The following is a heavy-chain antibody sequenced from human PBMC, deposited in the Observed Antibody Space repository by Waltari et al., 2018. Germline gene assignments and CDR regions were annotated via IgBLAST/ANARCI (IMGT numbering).Heavy chain of an antibody. Sequence: EVQLVESGGDLVQPGGSLRLSCAASGITFSSYWMHWVRQAPGTGLVWVARINTDGSIRIYADSVGGRFTISRDNAKNTLYLQMNSLRVDDSAVYYCTRGVAEGFDPWGQGTLVTVSS. V-gene: IGHV3-74*01. J-gene: IGHJ5*02. CDR1: GITFSSYW. CDR3: TRGVAEGFDP. CDR2: INTDGSIR. D-gene: IGHD2-15*01.